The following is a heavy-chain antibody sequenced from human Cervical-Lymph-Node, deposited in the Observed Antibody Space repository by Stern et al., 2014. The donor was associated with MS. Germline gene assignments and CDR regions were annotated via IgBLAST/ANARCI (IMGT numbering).Heavy chain of an antibody. CDR3: ARGARYSDSSGYYFYFDY. CDR1: GGSINSGGYY. V-gene: IGHV4-31*03. J-gene: IGHJ4*02. Sequence: VQLVESGPGLVKPSQTLPLTCTVSGGSINSGGYYWSWIRQYPGKGLEWIGYIYYTGRAHYDPSLKSRLSMSIDTSKNQFSLNLNSVTAADTAVYYCARGARYSDSSGYYFYFDYWGQGTLVTVSS. CDR2: IYYTGRA. D-gene: IGHD3-22*01.